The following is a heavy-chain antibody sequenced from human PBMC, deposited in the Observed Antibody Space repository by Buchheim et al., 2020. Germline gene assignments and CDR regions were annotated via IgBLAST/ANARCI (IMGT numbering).Heavy chain of an antibody. V-gene: IGHV1-69*08. J-gene: IGHJ5*02. CDR3: ARDRRYSSSWYPSSWFDP. CDR1: GGTFSSYT. CDR2: IIPILGIA. D-gene: IGHD6-13*01. Sequence: QVQLVQSGAEVKKPGSSVKVSCKASGGTFSSYTISWVRQAPGQGLEWMGRIIPILGIANYAQKFQGRVTITADKSTSTAYMELSSLRSEDTAVYYCARDRRYSSSWYPSSWFDPWGQGTL.